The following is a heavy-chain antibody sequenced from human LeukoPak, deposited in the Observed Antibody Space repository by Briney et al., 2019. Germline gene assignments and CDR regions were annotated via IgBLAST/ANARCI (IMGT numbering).Heavy chain of an antibody. D-gene: IGHD5-18*01. CDR2: ISAYNGNT. J-gene: IGHJ4*02. V-gene: IGHV1-18*01. CDR1: GYTFTSYG. Sequence: EASVKVSCKASGYTFTSYGISWVRQAPRQGLEWMGWISAYNGNTNYAQKLQGRVTMTTDTSTSTAYMELRSLRSDDTAVYYCARDHRGYSYGYRGTHFDYWGQGTLVTVSS. CDR3: ARDHRGYSYGYRGTHFDY.